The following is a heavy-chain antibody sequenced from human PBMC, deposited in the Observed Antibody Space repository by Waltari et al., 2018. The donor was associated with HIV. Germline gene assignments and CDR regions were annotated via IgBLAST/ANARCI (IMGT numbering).Heavy chain of an antibody. Sequence: EVQLVESGGGVIRPGGSLRLSCAASGFTFDDYVMSWVRQVPGKGLEWVATINWKGGGTGYADSVKGRFTISRDNAKNSLYLQMNSLRAEDTALYHCTRSLIDSGNYHFDLWGQGTLVTVSS. CDR1: GFTFDDYV. D-gene: IGHD1-26*01. J-gene: IGHJ4*02. CDR2: INWKGGGT. CDR3: TRSLIDSGNYHFDL. V-gene: IGHV3-20*01.